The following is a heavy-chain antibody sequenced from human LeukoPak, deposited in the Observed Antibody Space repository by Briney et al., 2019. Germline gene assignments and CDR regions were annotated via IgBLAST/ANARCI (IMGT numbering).Heavy chain of an antibody. CDR1: GYTFTSYA. Sequence: ASVKVSCKASGYTFTSYAMHWVRQAPGQRLEWMGRINAGNGNTKYSQKFQGRVTITRDTSASTAYMELSSLRSEDTAVYYCARMWTTVYYYGMDVWGQGTTVTVSS. V-gene: IGHV1-3*01. J-gene: IGHJ6*02. D-gene: IGHD4-17*01. CDR2: INAGNGNT. CDR3: ARMWTTVYYYGMDV.